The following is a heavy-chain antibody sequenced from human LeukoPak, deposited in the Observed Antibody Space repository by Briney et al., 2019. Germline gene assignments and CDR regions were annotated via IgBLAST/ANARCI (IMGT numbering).Heavy chain of an antibody. CDR3: ARKNKGIVVSKDAFDI. CDR2: IYSGGST. D-gene: IGHD3-22*01. CDR1: GFTVSSNY. Sequence: PGGSLRLSCAASGFTVSSNYMSWVRQAPGKGLEWVSVIYSGGSTYYADSVKGRFTISRDNSKNTLYLQMNSLRAEDTAVYYCARKNKGIVVSKDAFDIWGQGTMVTVSS. V-gene: IGHV3-53*01. J-gene: IGHJ3*02.